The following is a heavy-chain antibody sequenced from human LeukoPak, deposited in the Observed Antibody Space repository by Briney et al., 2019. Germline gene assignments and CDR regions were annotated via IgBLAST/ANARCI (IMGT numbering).Heavy chain of an antibody. CDR2: IIPIFGTA. V-gene: IGHV1-69*13. J-gene: IGHJ6*03. D-gene: IGHD2-2*01. CDR1: GGTFSSYA. CDR3: ARDIVVVPADYYYMDV. Sequence: ASVKVSCKASGGTFSSYAISWVRQAPGQGLEWMGGIIPIFGTANYAQKFQGRVTITADESTSTAYMELSSLRSEDTAVYYCARDIVVVPADYYYMDVWGKGTTVTVSS.